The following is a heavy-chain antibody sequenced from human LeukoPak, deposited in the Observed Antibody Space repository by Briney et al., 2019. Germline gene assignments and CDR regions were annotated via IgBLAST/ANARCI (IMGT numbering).Heavy chain of an antibody. Sequence: PGGFLRLSCAAAGFTFSSYAMSWVRQAPGKGLEWVSYISSSSSTIYYADSVKGRFTISRDNAKNSLYLQMNSLRAEDTAVYYCARDYGKFDYWGQGTLVTVSS. CDR3: ARDYGKFDY. CDR2: ISSSSSTI. J-gene: IGHJ4*02. D-gene: IGHD3-10*01. V-gene: IGHV3-48*01. CDR1: GFTFSSYA.